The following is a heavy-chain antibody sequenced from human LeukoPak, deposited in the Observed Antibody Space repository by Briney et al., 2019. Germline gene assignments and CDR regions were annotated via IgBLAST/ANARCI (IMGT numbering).Heavy chain of an antibody. V-gene: IGHV1-2*02. CDR1: GYTFTGYY. CDR2: INPNSGGT. CDR3: ARDPRYCSSTSCYTDNWFDP. D-gene: IGHD2-2*02. J-gene: IGHJ5*02. Sequence: ASVKVSCKASGYTFTGYYMHWVRQAPGQGLEWMGWINPNSGGTNYAQKFQGRVTMTRDTSISTAYMELSRLRSDDTAAYYCARDPRYCSSTSCYTDNWFDPWGQGTLVTVSS.